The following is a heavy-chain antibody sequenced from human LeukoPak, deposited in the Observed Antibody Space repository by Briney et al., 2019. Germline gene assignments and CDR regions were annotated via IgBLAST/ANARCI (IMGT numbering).Heavy chain of an antibody. D-gene: IGHD2-15*01. Sequence: SVKVSCKASGGTFSSYAISCVRQAPGQGLEWMGGIIPIFGTANYAQKFQGRVTITADESTSTAYMELSSLRSEDTAVYYCARGGAGYCSGGSCPWYYGMDVWGKGTTVTVSS. CDR3: ARGGAGYCSGGSCPWYYGMDV. CDR2: IIPIFGTA. V-gene: IGHV1-69*01. J-gene: IGHJ6*04. CDR1: GGTFSSYA.